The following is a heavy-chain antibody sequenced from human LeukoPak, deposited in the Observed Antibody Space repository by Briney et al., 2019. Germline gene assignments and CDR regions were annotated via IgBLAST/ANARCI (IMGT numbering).Heavy chain of an antibody. D-gene: IGHD2-21*02. CDR3: VREDTPATANY. CDR1: GFNFANHA. J-gene: IGHJ4*02. CDR2: ISGGGDVT. Sequence: GGSLRLSCAASGFNFANHAMSWVRQTPGKGLEWVSAISGGGDVTYYADSVTGRFTISRDNSKDTLFLQMHSLRPGDTAVYYCVREDTPATANYWGQGTLVTISS. V-gene: IGHV3-23*01.